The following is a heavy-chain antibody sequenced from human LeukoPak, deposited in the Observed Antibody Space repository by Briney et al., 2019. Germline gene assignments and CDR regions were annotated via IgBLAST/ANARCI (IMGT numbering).Heavy chain of an antibody. CDR1: GYTFTSYY. CDR2: INPSGGST. Sequence: ASVKVSCKASGYTFTSYYMHWVRQAPGQGLEWMGIINPSGGSTSYAQKFQGRVTMTRDTSTSTVYMELSSLRSEDTAVYYCARDDCSSTSCYDPDAFDIWGQGTMVTVSS. CDR3: ARDDCSSTSCYDPDAFDI. J-gene: IGHJ3*02. V-gene: IGHV1-46*01. D-gene: IGHD2-2*01.